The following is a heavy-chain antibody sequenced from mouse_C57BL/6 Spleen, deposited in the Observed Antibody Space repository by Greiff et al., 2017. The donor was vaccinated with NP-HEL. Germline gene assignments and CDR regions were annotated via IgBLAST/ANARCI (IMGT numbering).Heavy chain of an antibody. J-gene: IGHJ2*01. D-gene: IGHD2-5*01. CDR2: INPNNGGT. Sequence: EVQLQQSGPELVKPGASVKISCKASGYTFTDYYMNWVKQSHGKSLEWIGDINPNNGGTSYNQKFKGKATLTVDKSSSTAYMELRSLTSEDSAVYYCARGDSYSNRLESYWGQGTTLTVSS. CDR3: ARGDSYSNRLESY. V-gene: IGHV1-26*01. CDR1: GYTFTDYY.